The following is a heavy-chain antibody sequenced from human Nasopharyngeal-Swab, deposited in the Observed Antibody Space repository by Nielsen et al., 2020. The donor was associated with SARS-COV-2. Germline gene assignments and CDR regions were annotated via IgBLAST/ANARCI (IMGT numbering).Heavy chain of an antibody. CDR1: GFIYSASA. Sequence: GGSLRLSCAASGFIYSASAIHWVRQASGKGLEWVGRIGDKEHNYATTYGASVQGRFTISRDDSKNTAFLQMDGLKTEDTALYYCTTDFYFDYWGQGALVTVSS. V-gene: IGHV3-73*01. CDR2: IGDKEHNYAT. CDR3: TTDFYFDY. J-gene: IGHJ4*02.